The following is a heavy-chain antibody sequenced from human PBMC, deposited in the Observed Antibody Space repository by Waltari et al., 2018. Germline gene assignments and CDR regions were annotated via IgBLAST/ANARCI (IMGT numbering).Heavy chain of an antibody. V-gene: IGHV3-74*01. Sequence: EVQLEESGGGLVQPGGSRRLSCAASGFTFSSYWMHWVRQAPGKGRGWVSHINGDGSYTTYADSVKGRFTISRDNAKNTLYLRMTSLRAEDTAVYYCARGTTVASGVDYWGQGTLVTVSS. CDR3: ARGTTVASGVDY. CDR1: GFTFSSYW. J-gene: IGHJ4*02. CDR2: INGDGSYT. D-gene: IGHD6-19*01.